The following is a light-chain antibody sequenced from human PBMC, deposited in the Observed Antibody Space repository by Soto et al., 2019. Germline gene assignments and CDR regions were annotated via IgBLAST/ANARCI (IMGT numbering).Light chain of an antibody. J-gene: IGLJ1*01. CDR1: SSDIGEYKY. CDR3: SAYTTSIALYV. Sequence: QSVLTQPASVSGSPGQSITISCTGTSSDIGEYKYVSWYQQHPGTAPKLIIYDVSNRPSGVSNRFSGSKSGSTASLTISGLQAEDEADYYCSAYTTSIALYVFGAGTKLTVL. V-gene: IGLV2-14*03. CDR2: DVS.